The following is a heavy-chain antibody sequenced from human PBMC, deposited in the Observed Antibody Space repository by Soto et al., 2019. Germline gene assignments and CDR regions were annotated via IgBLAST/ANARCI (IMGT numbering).Heavy chain of an antibody. CDR1: GGSISSYY. J-gene: IGHJ4*02. V-gene: IGHV4-59*08. Sequence: SETLSLTRTVSGGSISSYYWSWIRQPPGKGLEWIGYIYYSASTNYSPSLKSRVTISVDTSKNQFSLNLSSVTAADTAVYYCARHLPYCGGDCYSLDYWGQGTLVTVS. CDR2: IYYSAST. CDR3: ARHLPYCGGDCYSLDY. D-gene: IGHD2-21*02.